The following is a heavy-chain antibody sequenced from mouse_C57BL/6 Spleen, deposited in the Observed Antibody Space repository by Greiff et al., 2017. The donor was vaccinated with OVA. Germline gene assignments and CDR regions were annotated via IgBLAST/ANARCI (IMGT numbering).Heavy chain of an antibody. V-gene: IGHV6-3*01. Sequence: EVKVEESGGGLVQPGGSMKLSCVASGFTFSNYWMNWVRQSPEKGLEWVAQIRLKSDNYATHYAESVKGRFTISRDDSKSSVYLQMNNLRAEDTGIYYCTVFDGYYPAWFAYWGQGTLVTVSA. CDR2: IRLKSDNYAT. CDR3: TVFDGYYPAWFAY. J-gene: IGHJ3*01. CDR1: GFTFSNYW. D-gene: IGHD2-3*01.